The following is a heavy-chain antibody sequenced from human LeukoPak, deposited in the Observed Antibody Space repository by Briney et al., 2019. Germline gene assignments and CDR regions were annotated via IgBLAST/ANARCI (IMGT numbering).Heavy chain of an antibody. D-gene: IGHD3-16*02. CDR3: ARDLMITFGGVIVNYYYYYMDV. CDR2: ISSSSSTI. V-gene: IGHV3-48*01. CDR1: GFTFSSYS. J-gene: IGHJ6*03. Sequence: GGSLRLSCAASGFTFSSYSMNWVRQAPGKGLEWVSYISSSSSTIYYADSVKGRFTISRDNAKNSLYLQMNSLRAEDTAVYYCARDLMITFGGVIVNYYYYYMDVWGKGTTVTVSS.